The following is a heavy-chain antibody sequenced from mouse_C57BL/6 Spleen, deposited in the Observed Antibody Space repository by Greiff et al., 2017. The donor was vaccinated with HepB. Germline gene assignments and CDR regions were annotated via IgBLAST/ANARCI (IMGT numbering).Heavy chain of an antibody. CDR3: ARGGSYYGSSSYYFDY. D-gene: IGHD1-1*01. CDR1: GFSLTSYG. CDR2: IWSGGST. J-gene: IGHJ2*01. V-gene: IGHV2-2*01. Sequence: QVHVKQSGPGLVQPSQSLSITCTVSGFSLTSYGVHWVRQSPGKGLEWLGVIWSGGSTDYNAAFISRLSISKDNSKSQVFFKMNSLQADDTAIYYCARGGSYYGSSSYYFDYWGQGTTLTVSS.